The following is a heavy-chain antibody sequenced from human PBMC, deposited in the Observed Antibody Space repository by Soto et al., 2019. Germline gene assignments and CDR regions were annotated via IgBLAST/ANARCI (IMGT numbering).Heavy chain of an antibody. CDR2: IIPIFGTP. Sequence: QVQLVQSGAEVKKAGSSVKVSCKASGGTFSRFAISWVRQAPGQGLEWMGGIIPIFGTPNYAQKFQGRATITADDSTSTVYMELSSLTSEDTAVYYSAAGWGRIVGLDPWGQGTLVSVSS. V-gene: IGHV1-69*01. D-gene: IGHD1-26*01. CDR3: AAGWGRIVGLDP. CDR1: GGTFSRFA. J-gene: IGHJ5*02.